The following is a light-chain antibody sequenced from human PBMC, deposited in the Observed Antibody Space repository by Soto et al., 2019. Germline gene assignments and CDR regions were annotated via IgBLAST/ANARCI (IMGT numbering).Light chain of an antibody. Sequence: QSVLTQPASVSGSPGQSIPIFCTGTSSDVGGYNYVSWYQQHPGSAPKLMIYDVSSRPSGVSNRFSGPKSGNTASLTISGLQAEDEADYYCSSYTSSFKLAVFGSGTKVTVL. J-gene: IGLJ1*01. CDR1: SSDVGGYNY. CDR3: SSYTSSFKLAV. CDR2: DVS. V-gene: IGLV2-14*03.